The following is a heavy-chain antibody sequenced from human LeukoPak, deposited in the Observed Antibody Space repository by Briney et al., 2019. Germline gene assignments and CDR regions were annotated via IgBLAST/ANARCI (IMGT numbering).Heavy chain of an antibody. CDR1: GGSFSGYH. Sequence: SETLSLTCAVHGGSFSGYHWNWIRQSPSKGLEWIGEINDRGRTNCNPSLESRVTLSVDTSKKEFSLKLSAVTAADTAVYYCARDPTTVTSLPYYFDFWGQGTLVSVSS. V-gene: IGHV4-34*01. CDR2: INDRGRT. J-gene: IGHJ4*02. D-gene: IGHD4-17*01. CDR3: ARDPTTVTSLPYYFDF.